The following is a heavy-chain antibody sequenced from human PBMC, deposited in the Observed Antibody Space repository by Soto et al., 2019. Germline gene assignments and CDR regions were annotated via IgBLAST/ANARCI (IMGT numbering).Heavy chain of an antibody. D-gene: IGHD6-19*01. CDR1: GFAFGYHW. V-gene: IGHV3-74*01. Sequence: GGSLRLSCAASGFAFGYHWMHWVRQAPGKGLEWVSRINSDGSTTTYADSVKGRFTIFRHNAKNTLYLQLNSLRAEDTALYCCARGYSSGPDYWGQGT. CDR2: INSDGSTT. CDR3: ARGYSSGPDY. J-gene: IGHJ4*02.